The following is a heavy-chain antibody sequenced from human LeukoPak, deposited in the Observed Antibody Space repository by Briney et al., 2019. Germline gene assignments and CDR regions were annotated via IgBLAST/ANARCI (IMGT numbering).Heavy chain of an antibody. CDR2: IKQDGSEK. CDR3: ARDTAAGTKFGDAFDI. V-gene: IGHV3-7*01. CDR1: RFTFSSYW. D-gene: IGHD6-13*01. J-gene: IGHJ3*02. Sequence: GGSLRLSCAASRFTFSSYWMSWVRQAPGKGLEWVANIKQDGSEKYYVDSVKGRFTISRDNAKNSLYLQMNSLRAEDTAVYYCARDTAAGTKFGDAFDIWGQGTMVTVSS.